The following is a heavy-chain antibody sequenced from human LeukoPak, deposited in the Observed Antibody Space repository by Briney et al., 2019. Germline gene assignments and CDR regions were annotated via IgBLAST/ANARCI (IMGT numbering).Heavy chain of an antibody. J-gene: IGHJ4*02. V-gene: IGHV3-30-3*01. Sequence: PGGSLRLSCAASGFTFSSYGIHWVRQAPGKGLEWETVISYDESKRYYADSVKGRFTVSRDNSRNTVYLQMNSLRAEDTAVYYCANTYYAFWSGSFWGQGTLVTVSS. CDR3: ANTYYAFWSGSF. D-gene: IGHD3-3*01. CDR1: GFTFSSYG. CDR2: ISYDESKR.